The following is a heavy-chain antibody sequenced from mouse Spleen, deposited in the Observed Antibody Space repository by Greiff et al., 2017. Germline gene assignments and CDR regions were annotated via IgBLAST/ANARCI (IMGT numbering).Heavy chain of an antibody. CDR2: IYPGDGDT. J-gene: IGHJ1*03. CDR1: GYAFSSYW. V-gene: IGHV1-80*01. Sequence: VQLQESGAELVKPGASVKISCKASGYAFSSYWMNWVKQRPGKGLEWIGQIYPGDGDTNYNGKFKGKATLTADKSSSTAYMQLSSLTSEDSAVYFCARTPPSSSLHWYFDVWGTGTTVTVSS. D-gene: IGHD1-1*01. CDR3: ARTPPSSSLHWYFDV.